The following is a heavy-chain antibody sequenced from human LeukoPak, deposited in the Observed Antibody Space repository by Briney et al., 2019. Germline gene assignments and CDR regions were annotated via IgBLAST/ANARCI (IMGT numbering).Heavy chain of an antibody. CDR3: ARDADLGATITGAFDI. J-gene: IGHJ3*02. CDR2: IKQGGSER. V-gene: IGHV3-7*01. Sequence: PGGSLRLSCVASGFTFSRYWMSWVRQAPGKGLEWVANIKQGGSERYYVDSMKGRFTISRDNAKNSLYLQMNSLRAEDTAVYYCARDADLGATITGAFDIWGQGTLVTVS. CDR1: GFTFSRYW. D-gene: IGHD5-24*01.